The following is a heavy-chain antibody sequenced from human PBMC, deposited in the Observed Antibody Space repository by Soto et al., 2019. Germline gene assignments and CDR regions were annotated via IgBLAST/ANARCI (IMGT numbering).Heavy chain of an antibody. V-gene: IGHV4-61*01. Sequence: SETLSLTCLVSGGNVSSGSYYWSWIRQPPGKGLEWIGFIYYTGRTSYNPSLKSRVTISVDTSKNQFSLKLSSVTAADTAVYFCATMSSSGYPLDYWGRGTLVTVS. D-gene: IGHD3-22*01. J-gene: IGHJ4*02. CDR2: IYYTGRT. CDR1: GGNVSSGSYY. CDR3: ATMSSSGYPLDY.